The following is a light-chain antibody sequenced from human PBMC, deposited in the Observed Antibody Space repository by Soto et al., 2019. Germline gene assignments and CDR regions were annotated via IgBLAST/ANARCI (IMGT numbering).Light chain of an antibody. CDR1: SSDVGGYQY. J-gene: IGLJ1*01. CDR2: EVH. V-gene: IGLV2-14*01. Sequence: QLVLTQPASVSGSPGQSITISCTGTSSDVGGYQYVSWYQQHPGKAPKLMIYEVHNRPSGVSNRFSASKSGNTASLTISGLQAEDEADYYCSSYTSTSTYVFGTGTKLTVL. CDR3: SSYTSTSTYV.